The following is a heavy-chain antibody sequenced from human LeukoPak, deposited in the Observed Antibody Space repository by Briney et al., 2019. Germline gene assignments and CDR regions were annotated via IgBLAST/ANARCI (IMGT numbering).Heavy chain of an antibody. V-gene: IGHV1-69*04. CDR2: IIPILGIA. D-gene: IGHD2-2*02. Sequence: SVKVSCKASGGTFSSYAISWVRQAPGQGLEWMGRIIPILGIANYAQKFQGRVTITADKSTSTAYMELSSLRSEDTAVYYCARVRSPQYCSSTSCYTLDNWFDPWGQGTLVTVSS. J-gene: IGHJ5*02. CDR3: ARVRSPQYCSSTSCYTLDNWFDP. CDR1: GGTFSSYA.